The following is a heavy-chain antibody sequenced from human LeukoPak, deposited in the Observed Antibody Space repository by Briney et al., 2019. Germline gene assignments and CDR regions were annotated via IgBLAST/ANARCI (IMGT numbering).Heavy chain of an antibody. Sequence: GGSMRLSCVGSGFTFSNYPMHWVRQAPGKRLEYVSAITSNGGSTYYANSVKGRFTISRDNSKNTLYLQMGSLRVEDTAMYYWAREKFWYDWWGQGTLVTVSS. J-gene: IGHJ4*02. D-gene: IGHD6-13*01. CDR1: GFTFSNYP. CDR3: AREKFWYDW. V-gene: IGHV3-64*01. CDR2: ITSNGGST.